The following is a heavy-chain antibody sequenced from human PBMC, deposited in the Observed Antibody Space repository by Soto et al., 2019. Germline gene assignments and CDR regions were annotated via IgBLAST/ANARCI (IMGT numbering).Heavy chain of an antibody. V-gene: IGHV3-21*06. Sequence: PGGSLRLSCTASGFSFSSYTMNWVRQAPGKGLQWVASITNRGTHTYSADSVKGRFTISRDNDRNSLYLQMNNLRAEDTATYYCARAHEVAWFDSWGLGTLVTVSS. CDR2: ITNRGTHT. CDR1: GFSFSSYT. J-gene: IGHJ5*01. D-gene: IGHD2-15*01. CDR3: ARAHEVAWFDS.